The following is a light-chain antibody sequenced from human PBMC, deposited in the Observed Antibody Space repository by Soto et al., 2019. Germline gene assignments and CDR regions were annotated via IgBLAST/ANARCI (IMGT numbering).Light chain of an antibody. CDR2: DVS. CDR1: SSDVGGYNY. Sequence: QAALTQPASVSGSPGQSITISCTGTSSDVGGYNYVSWYQQHPGKAPKVMIYDVSNRPSGVSNRFSGSKSGNTASLTISGLLAEGEADYYCSSYTSSSTRVFGTGTK. J-gene: IGLJ1*01. V-gene: IGLV2-14*01. CDR3: SSYTSSSTRV.